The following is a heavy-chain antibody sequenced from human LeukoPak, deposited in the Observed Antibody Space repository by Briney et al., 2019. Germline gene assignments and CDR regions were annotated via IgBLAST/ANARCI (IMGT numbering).Heavy chain of an antibody. V-gene: IGHV4-30-4*08. CDR2: IYYSGST. D-gene: IGHD3-10*01. J-gene: IGHJ6*03. CDR3: ARERFGELGSDYYYYMDV. Sequence: PSQTLSLTCTVSGGSISSGDYYWSWIRQPPGKGLEWIGYIYYSGSTYYNPSLKSRVTISVDTSKNQFSLKLSSVTAADTAVYYCARERFGELGSDYYYYMDVWGKGTTVTVSS. CDR1: GGSISSGDYY.